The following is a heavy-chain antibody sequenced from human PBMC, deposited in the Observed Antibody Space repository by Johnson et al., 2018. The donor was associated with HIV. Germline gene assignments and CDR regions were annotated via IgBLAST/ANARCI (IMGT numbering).Heavy chain of an antibody. J-gene: IGHJ3*02. V-gene: IGHV3-7*03. D-gene: IGHD5-24*01. Sequence: EVQLVESGGGLVQPGGSLRLSCVASGFTFSNYWMSWVRQAPEKGLEWVASIKQDGSEQYYVGSVKVRFTISRDNAKNALYLQMNNLRAEDTAVYYCATDLKDAHNWRMRALDIWGQGTMVTVSS. CDR2: IKQDGSEQ. CDR1: GFTFSNYW. CDR3: ATDLKDAHNWRMRALDI.